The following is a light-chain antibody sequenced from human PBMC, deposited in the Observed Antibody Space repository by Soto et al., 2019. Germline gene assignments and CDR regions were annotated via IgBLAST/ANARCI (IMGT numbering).Light chain of an antibody. CDR1: QSVSNNY. J-gene: IGKJ1*01. CDR3: HQYGTSGT. CDR2: GAS. Sequence: EIVLTQSPGTLSLSPGERATLSCRASQSVSNNYLAWYQQKPGQAPRLLIYGASTRAAGIPDRFSGSGSGTDFTLTIRRLEPEDFAVYHWHQYGTSGTFGQGTKVDIK. V-gene: IGKV3-20*01.